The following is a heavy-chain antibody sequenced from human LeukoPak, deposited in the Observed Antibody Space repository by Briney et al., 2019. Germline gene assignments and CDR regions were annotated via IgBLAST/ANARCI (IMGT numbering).Heavy chain of an antibody. Sequence: PSETLSLTCTVSGGSISSYYWSWIRQPPGKGLEWIGYIYYSGSTNYNPSLKSRVTISVDTSKNQFSLKLSSVTAADTAVYYCARGGYDILTGYFWFDPWGQGTLVTVSS. CDR2: IYYSGST. V-gene: IGHV4-59*01. CDR3: ARGGYDILTGYFWFDP. J-gene: IGHJ5*02. CDR1: GGSISSYY. D-gene: IGHD3-9*01.